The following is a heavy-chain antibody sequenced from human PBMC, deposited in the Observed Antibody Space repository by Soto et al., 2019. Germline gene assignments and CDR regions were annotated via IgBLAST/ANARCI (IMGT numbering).Heavy chain of an antibody. CDR2: ISGSGGST. D-gene: IGHD3-9*01. J-gene: IGHJ4*02. Sequence: GGSLRLSCAASGFTFSSYAMSWVRQAPGKGLEWVSGISGSGGSTIYADSVKGRSTISRDNSKNTLNLHMNSLRAEDTAVYYCAKVPSPYILSGYYREGYFDYWGQGTLVTVSS. V-gene: IGHV3-23*01. CDR3: AKVPSPYILSGYYREGYFDY. CDR1: GFTFSSYA.